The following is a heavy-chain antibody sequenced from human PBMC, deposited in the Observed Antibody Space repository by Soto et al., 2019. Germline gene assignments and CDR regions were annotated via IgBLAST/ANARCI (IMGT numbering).Heavy chain of an antibody. V-gene: IGHV4-34*01. CDR3: AKEVVAGTNWFDP. Sequence: QVQLQQWGAGLLKPSETLSLTCAVSDGSFTDSYWSWIRQPPGKGLEWIGEINHAGHTNYNPSLKCRVTISVDASKTQFSLNLTSVTAADTAVYYCAKEVVAGTNWFDPWGQGTLVTVSS. J-gene: IGHJ5*02. D-gene: IGHD2-15*01. CDR1: DGSFTDSY. CDR2: INHAGHT.